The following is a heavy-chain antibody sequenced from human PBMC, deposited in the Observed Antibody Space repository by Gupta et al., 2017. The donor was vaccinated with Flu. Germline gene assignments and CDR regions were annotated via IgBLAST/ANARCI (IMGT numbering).Heavy chain of an antibody. Sequence: QLLLQESGPGLVKPSETLSLSCTVSGASVRSTSNYWGWIRQSPVKGLGWIGSLYYGERPYYTPSLKSRVTISLDTSKNQVSLKLDSVTAADTGVFYCARWVGPTVTAQADLWGQGTVVTVSS. D-gene: IGHD2-21*02. V-gene: IGHV4-39*01. CDR1: GASVRSTSNY. CDR3: ARWVGPTVTAQADL. J-gene: IGHJ5*02. CDR2: LYYGERP.